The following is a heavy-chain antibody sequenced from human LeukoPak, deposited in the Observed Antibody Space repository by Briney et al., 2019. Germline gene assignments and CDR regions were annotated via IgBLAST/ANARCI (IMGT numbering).Heavy chain of an antibody. Sequence: SETLSLTCTVSGGSIRSYHWSWIRQPPGKRLEWIGYIYDSGSTNYNPSLKSRVTISVDTSKNQFSLKLSSVTAADTAVYYCARAGGSVDTAMGVFDYWGQGTLVTVSS. CDR2: IYDSGST. D-gene: IGHD5-18*01. V-gene: IGHV4-59*01. CDR3: ARAGGSVDTAMGVFDY. J-gene: IGHJ4*02. CDR1: GGSIRSYH.